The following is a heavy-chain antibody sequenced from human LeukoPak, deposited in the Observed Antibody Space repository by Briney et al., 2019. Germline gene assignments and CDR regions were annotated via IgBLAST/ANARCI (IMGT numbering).Heavy chain of an antibody. J-gene: IGHJ4*02. D-gene: IGHD3-22*01. Sequence: PSETLSLTCAVYGGSFSGYYWSWTRQPPGKGLEWIGEINHSGSTNYNPSLRSRVTISVDTSKNQFSLKLSSVTAADTAVYYCARSVGYYDSSGYAPYYFDYWGQGTLVTVSS. CDR2: INHSGST. CDR3: ARSVGYYDSSGYAPYYFDY. CDR1: GGSFSGYY. V-gene: IGHV4-34*01.